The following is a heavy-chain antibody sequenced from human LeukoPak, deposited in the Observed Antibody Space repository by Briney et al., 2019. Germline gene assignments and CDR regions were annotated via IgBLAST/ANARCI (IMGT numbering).Heavy chain of an antibody. J-gene: IGHJ4*02. CDR2: IWYDGSNK. D-gene: IGHD6-19*01. V-gene: IGHV3-33*01. Sequence: GGSLRLSCAAPGFTFSSYGMHWVRQAPGKGLEWVAVIWYDGSNKYYADSVKGRFTISRDNSKNTLYLQMNGLRAEDTAVYYCASSSKQWLPLTIGYWGQGTLVTVSS. CDR3: ASSSKQWLPLTIGY. CDR1: GFTFSSYG.